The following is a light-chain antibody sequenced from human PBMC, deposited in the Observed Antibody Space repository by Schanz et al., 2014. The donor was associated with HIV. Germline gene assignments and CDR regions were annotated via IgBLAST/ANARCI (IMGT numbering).Light chain of an antibody. Sequence: EIVLTQSPATLSLSPGERATLSCRASQSVSSSYLAWYQQKPGQAPRLLIYDASNRATGIPARFSGSGSGTDFTLTISSLEPEDFAVYYCQHRSNWPLTFGGGTKVEIK. CDR2: DAS. CDR1: QSVSSSY. V-gene: IGKV3-11*01. CDR3: QHRSNWPLT. J-gene: IGKJ4*01.